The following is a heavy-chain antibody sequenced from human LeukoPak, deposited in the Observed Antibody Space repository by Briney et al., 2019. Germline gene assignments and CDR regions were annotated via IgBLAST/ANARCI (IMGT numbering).Heavy chain of an antibody. CDR3: ARHGVRAVAGPHWYFDL. J-gene: IGHJ2*01. D-gene: IGHD6-19*01. CDR1: GYIFTSYW. Sequence: GESLQISCKGSGYIFTSYWIGWVRQMPGKGLEWMGIIYPGDSDTRYSPSFQGQVTISADKSISTAYLQWSSLKASDTAMYYCARHGVRAVAGPHWYFDLWGRGTLVTVSS. V-gene: IGHV5-51*01. CDR2: IYPGDSDT.